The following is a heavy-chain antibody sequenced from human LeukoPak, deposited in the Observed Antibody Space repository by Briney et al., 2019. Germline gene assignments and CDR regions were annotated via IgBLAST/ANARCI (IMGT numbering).Heavy chain of an antibody. D-gene: IGHD3-22*01. CDR2: VYHSGST. J-gene: IGHJ4*02. Sequence: SETLSLTCTVSGASISSDYWNCIRHPPGKGLEWIGHVYHSGSTNYNPSLKSRVTISVDTSKNQFSLKLSSVTAADTAVYYCARAGNYYYSSGYYSHFDYWGQGTLVTVS. CDR3: ARAGNYYYSSGYYSHFDY. V-gene: IGHV4-59*01. CDR1: GASISSDY.